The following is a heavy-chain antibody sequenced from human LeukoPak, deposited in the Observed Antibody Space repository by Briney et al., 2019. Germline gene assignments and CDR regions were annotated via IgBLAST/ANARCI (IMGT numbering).Heavy chain of an antibody. V-gene: IGHV3-48*03. Sequence: GGSLRLSCAASGFTFSSYEMNWVRQAPGKGLEWVSYISSRGNTIYYADSVKGRFTISRDNAKNSLYLQMSSLRAEDTAVYYCARRSSRSFDYWGRGTLVTVSS. CDR3: ARRSSRSFDY. CDR1: GFTFSSYE. J-gene: IGHJ4*02. CDR2: ISSRGNTI. D-gene: IGHD2/OR15-2a*01.